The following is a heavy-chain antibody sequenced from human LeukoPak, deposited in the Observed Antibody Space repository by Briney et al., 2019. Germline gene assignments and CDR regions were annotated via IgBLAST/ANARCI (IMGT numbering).Heavy chain of an antibody. D-gene: IGHD6-19*01. Sequence: GGSLRLSCAASGFTFSSYDMHWVRQATGKGLEWVSAIGTAGDTYYPGSVKGRFTISRENAKNSLYLQMNSLRAGDTAVYYCARVGGIAVAMDVWGQGTTVTVSS. CDR3: ARVGGIAVAMDV. V-gene: IGHV3-13*01. CDR2: IGTAGDT. J-gene: IGHJ6*02. CDR1: GFTFSSYD.